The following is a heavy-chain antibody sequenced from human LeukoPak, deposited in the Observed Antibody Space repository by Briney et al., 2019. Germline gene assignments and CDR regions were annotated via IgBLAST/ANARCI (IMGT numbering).Heavy chain of an antibody. CDR2: ISAYNGNT. J-gene: IGHJ4*02. CDR3: AGEPWSGYYADFDY. CDR1: GYTFTSYG. Sequence: ASVKVSCKASGYTFTSYGISWVRQAPGQGLEWMGWISAYNGNTNYAQKLQGRVTMTTDTSTSTAYMELRSLRSDDTAVYYCAGEPWSGYYADFDYWGQGTLVTVSS. V-gene: IGHV1-18*01. D-gene: IGHD3-3*01.